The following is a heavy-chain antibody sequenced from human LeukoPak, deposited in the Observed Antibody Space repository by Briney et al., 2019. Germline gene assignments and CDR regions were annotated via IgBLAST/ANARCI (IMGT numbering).Heavy chain of an antibody. Sequence: SETLSLTCAVSGGSISSADYYWGWIRQHPGKALEWIGFTYYSGDTYYNPSLKSRLTISLDTSKNQFSLELSSVTAADTAVYYCAREIVVVPAAIPVGYYYMDVWGKGTTVTVSS. D-gene: IGHD2-2*02. V-gene: IGHV4-31*11. CDR2: TYYSGDT. CDR1: GGSISSADYY. CDR3: AREIVVVPAAIPVGYYYMDV. J-gene: IGHJ6*03.